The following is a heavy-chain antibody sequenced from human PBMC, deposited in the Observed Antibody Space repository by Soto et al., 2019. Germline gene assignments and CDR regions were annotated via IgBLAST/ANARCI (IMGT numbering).Heavy chain of an antibody. CDR2: IYYSGST. J-gene: IGHJ3*02. CDR3: GRTRVDYGDYVGAFDI. Sequence: QVQLQESGPGLVKPSQTLSLTCTVSGGSISSGGYYWSWIRQHPGKGLEWIGYIYYSGSTYYNPSLTGLFTISVETTNNLFPRKLGSVTAGDRAVYYGGRTRVDYGDYVGAFDIGAKGTMVTV. D-gene: IGHD4-17*01. CDR1: GGSISSGGYY. V-gene: IGHV4-31*01.